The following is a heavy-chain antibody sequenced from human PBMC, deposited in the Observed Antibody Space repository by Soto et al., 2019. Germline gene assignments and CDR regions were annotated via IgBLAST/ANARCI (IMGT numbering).Heavy chain of an antibody. CDR3: ASPKIAFYNWFDP. J-gene: IGHJ5*02. Sequence: SETLSLTCTVSGGSISSYYWSWLRQPPGKGLEWIGYIYYSGSTNYNPSLKSRVTISVDTSKDQFSLKLSSVTAADTAVYYCASPKIAFYNWFDPWGQGTLVTVSS. CDR2: IYYSGST. D-gene: IGHD3-3*02. V-gene: IGHV4-59*08. CDR1: GGSISSYY.